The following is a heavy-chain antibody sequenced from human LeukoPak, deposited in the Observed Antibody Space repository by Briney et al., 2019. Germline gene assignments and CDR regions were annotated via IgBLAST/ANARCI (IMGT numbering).Heavy chain of an antibody. CDR3: ASLMAAEDY. CDR1: TFTFSNYW. J-gene: IGHJ4*02. D-gene: IGHD2-8*01. V-gene: IGHV3-30*03. CDR2: ISYDGSNK. Sequence: GGSLRLSCAASTFTFSNYWMSWVRQAPGKGLEWVAVISYDGSNKYYADSVKGRFTISRDNSKNTLYLQMNSLRAEDTAVYYCASLMAAEDYWGQGTLVTVSS.